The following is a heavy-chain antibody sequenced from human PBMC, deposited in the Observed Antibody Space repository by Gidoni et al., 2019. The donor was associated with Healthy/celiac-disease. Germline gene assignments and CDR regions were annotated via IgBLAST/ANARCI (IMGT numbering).Heavy chain of an antibody. CDR3: AREVRDFWSGYYSGRYYYYGMDV. V-gene: IGHV1-2*02. D-gene: IGHD3-3*01. J-gene: IGHJ6*02. CDR2: INPNSGGT. Sequence: QVQLVQSGAEVKKPGASVKVSCKASGYTFTGSYMPWVRQAPGQGLEWMGWINPNSGGTNYAQKFQGRVTMTRDTSISTAYMELSRLRSDDTAVYYCAREVRDFWSGYYSGRYYYYGMDVWGQGTTVTVSS. CDR1: GYTFTGSY.